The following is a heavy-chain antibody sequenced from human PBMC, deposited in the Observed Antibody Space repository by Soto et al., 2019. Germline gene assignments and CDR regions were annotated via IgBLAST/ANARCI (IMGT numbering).Heavy chain of an antibody. J-gene: IGHJ3*01. CDR3: AKDTVGGYSFWSGYYSHGLDV. Sequence: EVKLLESGGGLAQPGGSLRLSCVGSGFTFDSYAISWVRQAPGERLQWIAAISGSGDGTDYAHSVRGRFTISRDNAKKTVHLQMDSLRVEDTAVYFCAKDTVGGYSFWSGYYSHGLDVWGQGTLVTVS. CDR1: GFTFDSYA. CDR2: ISGSGDGT. V-gene: IGHV3-23*01. D-gene: IGHD3-3*01.